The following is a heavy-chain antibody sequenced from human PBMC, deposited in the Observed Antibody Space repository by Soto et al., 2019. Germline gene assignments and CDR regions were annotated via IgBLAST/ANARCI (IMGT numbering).Heavy chain of an antibody. CDR1: GGSISSGGYS. J-gene: IGHJ4*02. V-gene: IGHV4-30-2*01. Sequence: PSETLSLTCAVSGGSISSGGYSWSWIRQPPGKGLEWIGYIYHSGSTYYNPSLKSRVTISVDRSKNQFSLKLNSVTAADTAVYYCARGQVVAAQHWGQGTLVTVSS. CDR3: ARGQVVAAQH. D-gene: IGHD2-15*01. CDR2: IYHSGST.